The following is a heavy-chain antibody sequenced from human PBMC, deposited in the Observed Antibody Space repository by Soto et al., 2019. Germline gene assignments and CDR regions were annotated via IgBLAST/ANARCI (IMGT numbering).Heavy chain of an antibody. J-gene: IGHJ4*02. V-gene: IGHV6-1*01. CDR2: TSYRSKWYN. Sequence: PSQTLSLTCDISGDSVSSNSAAWNWIRQSPSRGLEWLGRTSYRSKWYNDYAVSVKSRITINPDTSKNQFSLQLNSVTPEDTALYYCASTDRRGFGFDYWGQGTMVTVS. CDR1: GDSVSSNSAA. D-gene: IGHD3-22*01. CDR3: ASTDRRGFGFDY.